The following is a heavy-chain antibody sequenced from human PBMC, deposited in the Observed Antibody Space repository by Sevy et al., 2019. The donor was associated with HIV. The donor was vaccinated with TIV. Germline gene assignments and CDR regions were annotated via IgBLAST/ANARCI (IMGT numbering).Heavy chain of an antibody. CDR2: ISGSGGST. D-gene: IGHD3-22*01. CDR1: GFTFSSYA. Sequence: GGSLRLSCAASGFTFSSYAMSWVRQAPGKGLEWVSAISGSGGSTYYADSVKGRFTISRDNSKNTLYLQMNGLRAEDTAVYYCAKGGPMIVVVITAFDIWGQGTMVTVSS. CDR3: AKGGPMIVVVITAFDI. J-gene: IGHJ3*02. V-gene: IGHV3-23*01.